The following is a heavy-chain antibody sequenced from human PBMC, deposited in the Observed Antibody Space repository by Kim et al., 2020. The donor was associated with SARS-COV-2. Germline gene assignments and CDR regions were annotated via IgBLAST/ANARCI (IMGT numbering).Heavy chain of an antibody. CDR3: AREPPLEDYDILTGYYNEGMDV. Sequence: ASVKVSCKASGYTFTSYGISWVRQAPGQGLEWMGWISAYNGNTNYAQKLQGRVTMTTDTSTSTAYMELRSLRSDDTAVYYCAREPPLEDYDILTGYYNEGMDVWGQGTTVTVSS. D-gene: IGHD3-9*01. CDR1: GYTFTSYG. J-gene: IGHJ6*02. V-gene: IGHV1-18*04. CDR2: ISAYNGNT.